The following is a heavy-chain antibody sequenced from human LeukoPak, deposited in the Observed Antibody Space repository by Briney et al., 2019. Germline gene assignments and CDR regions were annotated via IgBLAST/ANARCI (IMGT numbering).Heavy chain of an antibody. CDR3: ARLPRVTIFGVVTHVDN. Sequence: SETLSLTCTVSGGSISSSSYYWGWIRQPPGKGLEWIGSIYYSGSTYYNPSLKSRVTMSVDTSKNQFSLKLSSVTAADTAVYYCARLPRVTIFGVVTHVDNWGQGTLVTVSS. CDR1: GGSISSSSYY. D-gene: IGHD3-3*01. CDR2: IYYSGST. V-gene: IGHV4-39*01. J-gene: IGHJ4*02.